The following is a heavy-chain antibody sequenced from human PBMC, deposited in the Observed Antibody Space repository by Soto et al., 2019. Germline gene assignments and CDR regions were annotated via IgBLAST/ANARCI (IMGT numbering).Heavy chain of an antibody. V-gene: IGHV3-53*01. J-gene: IGHJ4*02. Sequence: PGGSLRLSCAASGFTVSNNYMTWVRQAPGKGLEWVSFIYSSGSTYYADSVNGRFTISRDNFKNTLYLQMNSLRAEDTAVYYCARGYSYTQPVFDYWGLGTLVTVSS. D-gene: IGHD5-18*01. CDR2: IYSSGST. CDR3: ARGYSYTQPVFDY. CDR1: GFTVSNNY.